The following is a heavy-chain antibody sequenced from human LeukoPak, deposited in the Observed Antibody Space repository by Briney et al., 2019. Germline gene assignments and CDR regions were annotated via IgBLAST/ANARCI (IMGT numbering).Heavy chain of an antibody. CDR1: GFTFSSYA. J-gene: IGHJ5*02. CDR2: ISYDGSNK. D-gene: IGHD2-15*01. CDR3: ARLIAVVVTRHPEDWFDP. V-gene: IGHV3-30*14. Sequence: GGSLRLSCAASGFTFSSYAMHWVRQAPGKGLEWVAVISYDGSNKYYADSVKGRFTISRDNSKNTLYLQMNSLRAADTAVYYCARLIAVVVTRHPEDWFDPWGQGTLVTVSS.